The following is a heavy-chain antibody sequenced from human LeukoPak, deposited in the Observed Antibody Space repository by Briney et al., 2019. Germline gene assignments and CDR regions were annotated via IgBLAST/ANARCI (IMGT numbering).Heavy chain of an antibody. CDR2: INWSGGST. Sequence: GGSLRLSCAASGFTFDDYGMSWVRQAPAKGLEWASGINWSGGSTGYADSVKGRFTISRDNAKNSLYLQMNSLRAEDTALYYCARARSTGYYVADYWGQGTLVTVSS. CDR3: ARARSTGYYVADY. V-gene: IGHV3-20*04. CDR1: GFTFDDYG. J-gene: IGHJ4*02. D-gene: IGHD3-9*01.